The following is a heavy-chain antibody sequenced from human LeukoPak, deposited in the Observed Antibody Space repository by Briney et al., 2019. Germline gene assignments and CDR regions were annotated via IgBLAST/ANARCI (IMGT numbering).Heavy chain of an antibody. V-gene: IGHV4-30-2*01. J-gene: IGHJ6*02. Sequence: NASETLSLTCAVSGGSISSGGYSWSWIRQPPGKGLEWIGYIYHSGSTYYNPSLKSRVTISVDRSKNQFSLKLSSVTAADTAVYYCARDSRASSSWYFAAPLYYYYYYGMDVWGQGTTVTVSS. CDR2: IYHSGST. D-gene: IGHD6-13*01. CDR1: GGSISSGGYS. CDR3: ARDSRASSSWYFAAPLYYYYYYGMDV.